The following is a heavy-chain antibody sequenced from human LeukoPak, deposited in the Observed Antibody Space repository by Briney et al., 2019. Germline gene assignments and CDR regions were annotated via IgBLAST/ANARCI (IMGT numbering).Heavy chain of an antibody. Sequence: GGSLRLSCAASGFTFSNYAMSWVRQAPGKGLEWVSVISGSGGSTYYADSVKGRFTISRDNPKNTLYLQMNSLRAEDTAVYYCAKVLAYYFDYWGQGTLVTVSS. CDR1: GFTFSNYA. CDR3: AKVLAYYFDY. V-gene: IGHV3-23*01. CDR2: ISGSGGST. J-gene: IGHJ4*02.